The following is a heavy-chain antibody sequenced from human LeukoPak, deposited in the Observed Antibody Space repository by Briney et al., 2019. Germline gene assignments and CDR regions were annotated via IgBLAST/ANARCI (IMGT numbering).Heavy chain of an antibody. Sequence: PSETLSLTCAVYGGSFSGYYWSWIRQPPGKGLEWIGEINHSGSTNYNPSLKSRVTISVDTSKNQFSLKLSSVTAADTAVYYCARSSMVRGVNYGGQGTLVTVSS. CDR2: INHSGST. CDR1: GGSFSGYY. CDR3: ARSSMVRGVNY. V-gene: IGHV4-34*01. D-gene: IGHD3-10*01. J-gene: IGHJ4*02.